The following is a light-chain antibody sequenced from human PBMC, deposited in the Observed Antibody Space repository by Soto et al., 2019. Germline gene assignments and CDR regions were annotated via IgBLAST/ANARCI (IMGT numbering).Light chain of an antibody. CDR2: EVT. V-gene: IGLV2-14*01. Sequence: QSALTQPNSVSGSPGQSITISCTGTSSDVGSYNFVSWFQQHPGKAPKLIIYEVTNRPSGVSYRFSGSKSGNTASLTISGLQAEDEDDYYCTSFTTTNTWVFGGGTKLTVL. CDR3: TSFTTTNTWV. CDR1: SSDVGSYNF. J-gene: IGLJ3*02.